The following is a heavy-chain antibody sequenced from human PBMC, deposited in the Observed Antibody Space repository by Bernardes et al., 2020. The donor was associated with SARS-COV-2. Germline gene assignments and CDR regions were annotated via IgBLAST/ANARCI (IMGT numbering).Heavy chain of an antibody. CDR2: INQSGST. D-gene: IGHD6-19*01. CDR1: GETFSGYY. V-gene: IGHV4-34*01. CDR3: ARVPTPDLPGAGTFDY. Sequence: SETLSLTCAVYGETFSGYYWSWIRQPPGKGLEWIGQINQSGSTNYNPSLKSRVTISVDKSKNQFSLKLSSVTAADTAMYYCARVPTPDLPGAGTFDYWGQGTQVTVSS. J-gene: IGHJ4*01.